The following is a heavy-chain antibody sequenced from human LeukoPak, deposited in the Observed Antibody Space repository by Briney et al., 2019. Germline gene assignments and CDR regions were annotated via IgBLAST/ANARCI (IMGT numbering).Heavy chain of an antibody. Sequence: PGGSLRLSCAASGFTFSSCGMHWVRQAPGKGLEWVAFIRYDGSNKYYADSVKGRFTISRDNSKNTLYLQMNSLRAEDTAVYYCAKGGKRMILVVITPTSKNDTFDIWVQGTMVTVSS. V-gene: IGHV3-30*02. J-gene: IGHJ3*02. CDR3: AKGGKRMILVVITPTSKNDTFDI. CDR2: IRYDGSNK. CDR1: GFTFSSCG. D-gene: IGHD3-22*01.